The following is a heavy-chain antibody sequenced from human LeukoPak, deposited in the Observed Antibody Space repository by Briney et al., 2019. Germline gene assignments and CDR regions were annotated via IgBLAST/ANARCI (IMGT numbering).Heavy chain of an antibody. Sequence: GGSLRLSCAASGFTFSNAWMSWVRQAPGKGLEWVGRINSKTDGGTTDYAAPVKGRFTISRDDSKNTLSLHMNSLKTEDTAMYYCTTEVGTPMYYFDYWGQGTLVTVFS. J-gene: IGHJ4*02. V-gene: IGHV3-15*01. CDR3: TTEVGTPMYYFDY. CDR1: GFTFSNAW. D-gene: IGHD4-23*01. CDR2: INSKTDGGTT.